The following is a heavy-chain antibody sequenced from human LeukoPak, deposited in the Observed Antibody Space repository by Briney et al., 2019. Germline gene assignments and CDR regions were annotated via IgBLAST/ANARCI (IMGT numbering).Heavy chain of an antibody. V-gene: IGHV4-30-4*01. Sequence: PSETLSLTCSVSGGSISSGEYYWSWIRQLPGRGLECIGHIYYSGRIYYNPSLKSRLTISVDTSKNQFSLKLSSVTAADTAVYFCARNAHEYGSWSHYVGAWGLGTLVTVSS. CDR2: IYYSGRI. D-gene: IGHD3-10*01. J-gene: IGHJ5*02. CDR3: ARNAHEYGSWSHYVGA. CDR1: GGSISSGEYY.